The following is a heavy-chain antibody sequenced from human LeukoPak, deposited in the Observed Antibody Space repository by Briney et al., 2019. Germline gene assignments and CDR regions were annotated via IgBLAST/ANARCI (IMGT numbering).Heavy chain of an antibody. J-gene: IGHJ3*02. V-gene: IGHV4-59*01. CDR2: IYYSGST. D-gene: IGHD4-23*01. Sequence: SETLSLTCTVSGGSISSYYWSWIRQPPGKGLEWIGYIYYSGSTNYNPSLKSRVTISVDTSKNQFSLKLSSVTAADTAVYYCASGVVSVTRTFDIWGQGTMVTVSS. CDR1: GGSISSYY. CDR3: ASGVVSVTRTFDI.